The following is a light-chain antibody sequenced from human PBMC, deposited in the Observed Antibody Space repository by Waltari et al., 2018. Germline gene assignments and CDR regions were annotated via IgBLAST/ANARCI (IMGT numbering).Light chain of an antibody. J-gene: IGKJ2*01. Sequence: EIVLTQYPGTLSLSPGERATLSCRASPSVSSSYLAWYQQKPGQAPRLLIYGASSRATGIPDRFSGSGSGTDFTLTISRLEPEDFAVYYCQQYGSSQYTFGQGTKLEIK. CDR2: GAS. CDR3: QQYGSSQYT. CDR1: PSVSSSY. V-gene: IGKV3-20*01.